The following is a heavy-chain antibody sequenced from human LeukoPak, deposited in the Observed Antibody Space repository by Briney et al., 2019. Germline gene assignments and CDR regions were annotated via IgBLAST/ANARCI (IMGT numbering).Heavy chain of an antibody. CDR3: ARNDMALAVAGSYFDY. CDR1: GYSISSGYY. D-gene: IGHD6-19*01. CDR2: IYYSGST. V-gene: IGHV4-61*01. Sequence: SETLSLTCAVSGYSISSGYYWGWIRQPPGKGLEWIGYIYYSGSTNYNPSLKSRVTISVDTSKNQFSLKLSSVTAADTVVYYCARNDMALAVAGSYFDYWGQGTLVTVSS. J-gene: IGHJ4*02.